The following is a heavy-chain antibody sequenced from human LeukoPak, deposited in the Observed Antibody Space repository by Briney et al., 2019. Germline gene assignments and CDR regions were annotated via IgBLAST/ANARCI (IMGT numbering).Heavy chain of an antibody. CDR2: VKEDGIEK. D-gene: IGHD6-25*01. CDR3: AKVGSGWIFDQ. Sequence: GGSLRLSCAASGFTFRHHWMSWVRQAPGHGLEWVATVKEDGIEKDHVDSVKSRFTISRGNAKNSLYLQMNTLRVEDTAVYYCAKVGSGWIFDQWGQGTLVIVSS. CDR1: GFTFRHHW. V-gene: IGHV3-7*01. J-gene: IGHJ5*02.